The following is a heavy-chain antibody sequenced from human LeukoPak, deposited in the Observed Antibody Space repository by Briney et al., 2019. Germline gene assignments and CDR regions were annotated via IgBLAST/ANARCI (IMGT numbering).Heavy chain of an antibody. J-gene: IGHJ3*02. D-gene: IGHD1-1*01. V-gene: IGHV4-59*01. CDR3: ARANDLRENAFDI. CDR1: GGSISSYY. CDR2: IYYSGST. Sequence: SETLSLTCTVSGGSISSYYWSWIRQPAGKGLEWIGYIYYSGSTNYNPSLKSRVTISVDTSKNQFSLKLSSVTAADTAVYYCARANDLRENAFDIWGQGTMVTVSS.